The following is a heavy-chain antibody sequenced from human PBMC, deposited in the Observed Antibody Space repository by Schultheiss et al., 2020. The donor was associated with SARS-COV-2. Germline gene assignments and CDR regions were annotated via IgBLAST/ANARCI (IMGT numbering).Heavy chain of an antibody. CDR2: INPNSGGT. D-gene: IGHD7-27*01. V-gene: IGHV1-2*02. Sequence: ASVKVSCKASGYTFTGYYMHWVRQAPGQGLEWMGWINPNSGGTNYAQKFQGRVTITADKSTSTAYMELSSLRSEDTAVYYCARGEVLGNHNWFDPWGQGTLVTVSS. CDR3: ARGEVLGNHNWFDP. CDR1: GYTFTGYY. J-gene: IGHJ5*02.